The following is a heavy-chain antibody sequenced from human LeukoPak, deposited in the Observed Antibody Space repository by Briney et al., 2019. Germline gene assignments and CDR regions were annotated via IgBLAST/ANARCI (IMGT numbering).Heavy chain of an antibody. V-gene: IGHV1-2*02. D-gene: IGHD1-26*01. CDR1: GYTFTAHY. CDR2: INPNSGGT. J-gene: IGHJ4*02. CDR3: ARHPYSGSYHFDY. Sequence: ASVKVSCKASGYTFTAHYLHWVRQAPGQGLEWMGWINPNSGGTNSAQKFQGRVTMTRDTSICTAYMELSRLTSDDTAVYYCARHPYSGSYHFDYWGQGTLVTVSS.